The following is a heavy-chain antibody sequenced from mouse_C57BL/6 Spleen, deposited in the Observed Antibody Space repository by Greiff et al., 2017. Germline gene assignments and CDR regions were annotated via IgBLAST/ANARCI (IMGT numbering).Heavy chain of an antibody. D-gene: IGHD2-13*01. CDR2: INYDGSST. J-gene: IGHJ1*03. Sequence: EVKLMESEGGLVQPGSSMKLSCTASGFTFSDYYMAWVRQVPEKGLEWVANINYDGSSTYYLDSLKSRFIISRDNAKNILYLQMSSLKSEDTATYYYGGGDSRWYFDVWGTGTTVTVSS. V-gene: IGHV5-16*01. CDR1: GFTFSDYY. CDR3: GGGDSRWYFDV.